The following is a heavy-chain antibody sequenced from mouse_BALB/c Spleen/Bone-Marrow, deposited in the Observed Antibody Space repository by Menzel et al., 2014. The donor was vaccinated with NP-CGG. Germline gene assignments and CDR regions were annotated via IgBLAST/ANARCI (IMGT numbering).Heavy chain of an antibody. V-gene: IGHV7-3*02. CDR3: ASLPYYGSSAWVAY. CDR1: GFTFTDYY. J-gene: IGHJ3*01. Sequence: EVQLVESGGGLVQPGGSLRLSCATSGFTFTDYYMSWVRQPPGKALDWLGFIRNKANGHTTEYSASVQGRFTISRDNSQSILYLQTNTLRAEDSATYYCASLPYYGSSAWVAYWGQGALVTVSA. CDR2: IRNKANGHTT. D-gene: IGHD2-10*01.